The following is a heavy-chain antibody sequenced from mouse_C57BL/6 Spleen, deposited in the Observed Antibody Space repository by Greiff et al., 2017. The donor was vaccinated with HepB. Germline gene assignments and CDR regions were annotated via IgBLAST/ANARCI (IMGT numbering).Heavy chain of an antibody. CDR2: INPNNGGT. CDR1: GYTFTDYN. D-gene: IGHD2-4*01. Sequence: VQLQQSGPELVKPGASVKIPCKASGYTFTDYNMDWVKQSHGKSLEWIGDINPNNGGTIYNQKFKGKATLTVDKSSSTAYMELRSLTSEDTAVYYCARRGYYDYEDAMDYWGQGTSVTVSS. J-gene: IGHJ4*01. V-gene: IGHV1-18*01. CDR3: ARRGYYDYEDAMDY.